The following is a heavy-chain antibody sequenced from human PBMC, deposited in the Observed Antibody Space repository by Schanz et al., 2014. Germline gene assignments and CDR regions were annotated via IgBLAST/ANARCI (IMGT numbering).Heavy chain of an antibody. V-gene: IGHV3-30*14. J-gene: IGHJ3*01. D-gene: IGHD3-16*01. CDR3: TRDRGALINHNDALDL. Sequence: QVQLVESGGGVVQPGRSLRLSCAASGFTFSSYAMHWVRQAPGKGLEWVAVISYDGSHKDYADSVKGRFTISRDSSRNTLYLQMNSLRAEDTAVYYCTRDRGALINHNDALDLWGQGTMVSVSS. CDR1: GFTFSSYA. CDR2: ISYDGSHK.